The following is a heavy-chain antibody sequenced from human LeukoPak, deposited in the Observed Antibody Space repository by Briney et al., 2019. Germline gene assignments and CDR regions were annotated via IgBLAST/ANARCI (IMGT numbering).Heavy chain of an antibody. Sequence: PSETLSLTCAVYGGSFSGYYWSWIRQPPGKGLEWIGEINHSGSTNYNPSLKSRVTISVDTSKNQFSLKLSSVTAADTAVYYCARGRDMVWGNWFDPWGQGTLVTVSS. V-gene: IGHV4-34*01. CDR2: INHSGST. D-gene: IGHD3-10*01. J-gene: IGHJ5*02. CDR1: GGSFSGYY. CDR3: ARGRDMVWGNWFDP.